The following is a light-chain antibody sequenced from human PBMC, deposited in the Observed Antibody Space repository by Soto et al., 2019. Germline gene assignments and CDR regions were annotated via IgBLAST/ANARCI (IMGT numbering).Light chain of an antibody. CDR2: LESSGSF. V-gene: IGLV4-60*03. CDR1: SGHSGYT. CDR3: ETWVSNSRV. Sequence: QAVVTQPSSASASLGSSVKLTCTLSSGHSGYTIAWHQQQPGKAPRYLMNLESSGSFNKGSGVPDRFSGSSSGPDRYLIISNLQSEDEADYHCETWVSNSRVFGGGTQLTVL. J-gene: IGLJ7*01.